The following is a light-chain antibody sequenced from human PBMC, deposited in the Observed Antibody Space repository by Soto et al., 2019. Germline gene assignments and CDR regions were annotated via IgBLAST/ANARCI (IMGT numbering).Light chain of an antibody. V-gene: IGLV2-14*01. CDR3: SSYTTNSTRV. CDR2: EVS. CDR1: SSDVGGYNY. Sequence: QSALTQPASVSGSPGQSITISCTGTSSDVGGYNYVSWHQQHPGKAPKLMIYEVSNRPSGVSNRFSGSKSDNTASLTISGLQAEDEADYYCSSYTTNSTRVFDGGTKLTVL. J-gene: IGLJ2*01.